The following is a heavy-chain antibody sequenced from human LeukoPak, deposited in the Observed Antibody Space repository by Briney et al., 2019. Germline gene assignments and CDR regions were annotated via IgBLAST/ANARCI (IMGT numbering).Heavy chain of an antibody. D-gene: IGHD2-15*01. J-gene: IGHJ6*03. Sequence: GASVKVSCKASGGTFSSYAISWVRQAPGQGLEWMGRIIPILGIANYAQKFQGRVTITADKSTSTAYMELSSLRSEDTAVYYCARSYCSGGRCNSRDNYYYYMDVWGKGTTVTVSS. CDR2: IIPILGIA. V-gene: IGHV1-69*04. CDR1: GGTFSSYA. CDR3: ARSYCSGGRCNSRDNYYYYMDV.